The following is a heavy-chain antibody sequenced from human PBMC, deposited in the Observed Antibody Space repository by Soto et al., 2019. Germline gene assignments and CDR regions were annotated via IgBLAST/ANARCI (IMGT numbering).Heavy chain of an antibody. CDR3: ARSVQSSGWDSWYFDL. Sequence: QVQLQESGPGLVKPSETLSLTCSVSAGAISSYYWSWIRQPPGRGLEWIAYIHYSGRTNYNPSLKSRVTISVDTSKNQFSLSLSSVSAADTALYYCARSVQSSGWDSWYFDLWGRGTLVTVSS. D-gene: IGHD6-19*01. V-gene: IGHV4-59*01. CDR2: IHYSGRT. J-gene: IGHJ2*01. CDR1: AGAISSYY.